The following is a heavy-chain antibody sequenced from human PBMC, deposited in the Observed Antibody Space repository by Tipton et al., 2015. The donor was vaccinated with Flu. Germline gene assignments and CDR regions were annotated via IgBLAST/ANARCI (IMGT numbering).Heavy chain of an antibody. CDR1: GYSFTSYW. J-gene: IGHJ4*02. D-gene: IGHD2-2*02. Sequence: VQLVQSGAEVKKSGESLKISCKGSGYSFTSYWIGWVRQMPGKGLEWVGVIHPGDSDTRYSPSFQGQVTLSVDKSISTAYLQWSSLKASDTAMYYCARSTYCSSTNCYSPGGYWGQGTLVTVSS. V-gene: IGHV5-51*01. CDR2: IHPGDSDT. CDR3: ARSTYCSSTNCYSPGGY.